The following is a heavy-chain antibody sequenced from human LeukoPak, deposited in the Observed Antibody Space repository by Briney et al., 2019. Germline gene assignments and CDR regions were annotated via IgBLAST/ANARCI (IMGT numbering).Heavy chain of an antibody. V-gene: IGHV3-23*01. D-gene: IGHD3-10*01. CDR3: AKADRGWGVITKD. CDR2: IGGSGDFT. J-gene: IGHJ4*02. CDR1: GFTFSSYA. Sequence: PGGSLRLSCAASGFTFSSYAMSWVRQAPGKGLEWVSAIGGSGDFTYYAEYVKGRFTISRDNSKKTLYLRMNSLRAEDTAVYYCAKADRGWGVITKDWGRGTLVTVSS.